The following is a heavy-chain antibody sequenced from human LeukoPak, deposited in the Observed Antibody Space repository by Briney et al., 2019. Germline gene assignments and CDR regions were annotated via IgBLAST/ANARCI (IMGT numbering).Heavy chain of an antibody. CDR1: GYTFTGYY. Sequence: GASVKVSCKASGYTFTGYYMHWVRQAPGQGLEWMGWINPNSGGTNYAQKFQGRVTMTRDTSISTAYMELSRLRSDDTAVYYCAVNYYDSSTRVAFDIWGQGTMVTVSS. V-gene: IGHV1-2*02. CDR3: AVNYYDSSTRVAFDI. D-gene: IGHD3-22*01. CDR2: INPNSGGT. J-gene: IGHJ3*02.